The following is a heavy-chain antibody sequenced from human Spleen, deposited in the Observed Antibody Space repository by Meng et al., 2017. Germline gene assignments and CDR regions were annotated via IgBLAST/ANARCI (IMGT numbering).Heavy chain of an antibody. CDR3: ARVGYDSRGSYFDS. J-gene: IGHJ4*02. CDR2: INPNSGGT. V-gene: IGHV1-2*06. CDR1: GYTFTDFY. D-gene: IGHD3-22*01. Sequence: QVQLVQSGAEVMKPGASLKVSCKTSGYTFTDFYVHWVRQAPGQGLEWMGRINPNSGGTNYAQKFQGRVIMTRDTSINTAYMELSSLRPDDTAVYYCARVGYDSRGSYFDSWGQGTLVTVSS.